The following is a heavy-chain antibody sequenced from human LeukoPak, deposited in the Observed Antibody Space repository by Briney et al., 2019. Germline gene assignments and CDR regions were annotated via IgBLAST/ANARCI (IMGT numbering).Heavy chain of an antibody. CDR2: IGTSGNAT. V-gene: IGHV3-11*01. Sequence: GGSLRLSCAASGFTFIDYYMSWIRQAPGKGLEWVAYIGTSGNATYYADSVRGRFTISRDNAKSSPYLQLNSLRVEDTAVYYCVRETVLLMVYEAFVPWGQGTLVTVSS. CDR3: VRETVLLMVYEAFVP. CDR1: GFTFIDYY. D-gene: IGHD2-8*01. J-gene: IGHJ5*02.